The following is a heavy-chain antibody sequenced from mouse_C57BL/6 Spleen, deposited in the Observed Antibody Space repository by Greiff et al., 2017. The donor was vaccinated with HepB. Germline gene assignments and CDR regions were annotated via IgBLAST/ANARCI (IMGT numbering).Heavy chain of an antibody. CDR1: GYTFTSYW. CDR3: ARGDTTVGRDYAMDY. CDR2: IDPSDSYT. D-gene: IGHD1-1*01. V-gene: IGHV1-69*01. Sequence: VQLQQPGAELVMPGASVKLSCKASGYTFTSYWMHWVKQRPGQGLEWTGEIDPSDSYTNYNQKFKGKSTLNVDKSSSTAYMQLSSLTSEDSSVYYCARGDTTVGRDYAMDYWGQGTSVTVSS. J-gene: IGHJ4*01.